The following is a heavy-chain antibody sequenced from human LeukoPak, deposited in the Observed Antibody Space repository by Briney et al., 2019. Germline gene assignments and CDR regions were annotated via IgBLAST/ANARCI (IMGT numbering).Heavy chain of an antibody. V-gene: IGHV3-7*03. CDR1: GFTFSAHW. D-gene: IGHD4-23*01. Sequence: GGSLRLSCAASGFTFSAHWMSWVRQAPGKGLEWVANIKQDGSDKYYVDSVKGRFTISRDNAKNSLYLQMNSLRAEDTAVYYCARKTVGGSYFDYWGQGTPVTVSS. CDR3: ARKTVGGSYFDY. J-gene: IGHJ4*02. CDR2: IKQDGSDK.